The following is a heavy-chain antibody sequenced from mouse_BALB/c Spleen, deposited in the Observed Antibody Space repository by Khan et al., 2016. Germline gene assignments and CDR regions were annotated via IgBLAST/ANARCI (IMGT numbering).Heavy chain of an antibody. CDR3: ATGFAY. J-gene: IGHJ3*01. CDR1: GFTFSNYW. V-gene: IGHV6-6*02. Sequence: EVKLEVSGGGLVQPGGSMKLSCVASGFTFSNYWMNWVRQSPEKGLEWVAEIRLKSHNYATHYAESVKGSFTISRDDSKSSVYLQMNNLRAQHTDIYYCATGFAYWGQGTLVTVSA. CDR2: IRLKSHNYAT.